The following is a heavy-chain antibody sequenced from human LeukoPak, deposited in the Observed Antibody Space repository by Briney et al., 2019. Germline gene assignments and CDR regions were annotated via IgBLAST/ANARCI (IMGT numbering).Heavy chain of an antibody. CDR1: GFTVSSNY. D-gene: IGHD6-19*01. Sequence: GGSLRLSCAASGFTVSSNYMSWVRQAPGKGLEWVSVIYSGGSTYYADSVKGRFTISRDNSKNTLYLQMNSLRAEDTAVYNCARDWSSSGYNWFVPWGQGTLVTVAS. CDR3: ARDWSSSGYNWFVP. V-gene: IGHV3-53*01. CDR2: IYSGGST. J-gene: IGHJ5*02.